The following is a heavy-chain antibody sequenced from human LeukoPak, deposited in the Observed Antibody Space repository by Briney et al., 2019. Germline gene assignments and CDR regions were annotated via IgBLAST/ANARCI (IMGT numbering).Heavy chain of an antibody. CDR1: GFTFSNYW. D-gene: IGHD6-13*01. CDR3: AQHSS. Sequence: GGSLRLSCAASGFTFSNYWMSWVRQAPGKGLEWVATIKQDGSEKYYVDSVKGRFTISRDNSKNTLYLQMNSLRAEDTAVYYCAQHSSWGQGTLVTVSS. CDR2: IKQDGSEK. V-gene: IGHV3-7*02. J-gene: IGHJ4*02.